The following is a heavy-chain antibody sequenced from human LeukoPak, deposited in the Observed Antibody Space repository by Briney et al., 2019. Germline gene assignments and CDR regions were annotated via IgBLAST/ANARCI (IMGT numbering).Heavy chain of an antibody. CDR3: ARHQGVRSSRYFDL. J-gene: IGHJ2*01. CDR1: GGSFSGYY. Sequence: SETLSLTCAVYGGSFSGYYWSWIRQPPGKGLEWIGEINHSGSTNYNPSLKSRVTISVDTSKNQFSLKLSSVTAADTAVYYCARHQGVRSSRYFDLWGRGTLVTVSS. D-gene: IGHD4-17*01. CDR2: INHSGST. V-gene: IGHV4-34*01.